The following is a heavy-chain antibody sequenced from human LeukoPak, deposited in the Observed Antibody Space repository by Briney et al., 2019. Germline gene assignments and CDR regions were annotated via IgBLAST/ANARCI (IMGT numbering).Heavy chain of an antibody. V-gene: IGHV3-7*01. CDR1: GFTFSRYW. CDR2: IKEDGSEK. D-gene: IGHD6-19*01. J-gene: IGHJ4*02. CDR3: ASFWAGY. Sequence: GGSLRLSCAASGFTFSRYWMTWVRQAPGRRLEWVASIKEDGSEKEYADSVKGRFTISRDNTKTSLYLQVNSLSAEDTAVYYCASFWAGYWGQGTLVTVSA.